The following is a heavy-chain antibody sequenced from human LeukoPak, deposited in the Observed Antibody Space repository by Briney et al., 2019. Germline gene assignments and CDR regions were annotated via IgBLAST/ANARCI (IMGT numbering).Heavy chain of an antibody. CDR2: INPNSGGT. D-gene: IGHD3-10*01. V-gene: IGHV1-2*02. CDR3: ARAFSSGSYYNVKKNNWFDP. CDR1: GYTFTGYY. Sequence: ASVKVSCKASGYTFTGYYMHWVRQAPGQGLEWMGWINPNSGGTNYAQKFQGRVTMTRNTSISTAYMELSSLRSEDTAVYYCARAFSSGSYYNVKKNNWFDPWGQGTLVTVSS. J-gene: IGHJ5*02.